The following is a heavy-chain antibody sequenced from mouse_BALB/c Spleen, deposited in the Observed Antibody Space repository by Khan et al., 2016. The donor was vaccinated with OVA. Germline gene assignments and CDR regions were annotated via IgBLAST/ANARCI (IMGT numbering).Heavy chain of an antibody. D-gene: IGHD1-1*01. CDR3: ARKNYYGYAMDY. J-gene: IGHJ4*01. Sequence: EVQLVESGPGLVKPSQSLSLTCTVTGYSITSDYAWDWIRQFPGNKLEWMGYISYSGSTSYNPSLKSRISITRDKSKNQFFLQLNSVTTEDTATYYCARKNYYGYAMDYWGQGTSVTVSA. CDR1: GYSITSDYA. CDR2: ISYSGST. V-gene: IGHV3-2*02.